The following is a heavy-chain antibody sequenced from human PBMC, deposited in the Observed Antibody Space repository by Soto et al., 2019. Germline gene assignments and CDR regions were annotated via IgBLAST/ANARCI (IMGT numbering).Heavy chain of an antibody. CDR1: GGSISSYY. CDR2: IFYSGNT. J-gene: IGHJ5*02. Sequence: PSETLSLTCTVSGGSISSYYWSWIRQPPGKGLEWIGYIFYSGNTNYNPSLKSRVTISVDTSKNQFSLKLSSVTAADTAVYYCARVLFGRGNWFDPWGQGTLVTVSS. D-gene: IGHD3-3*01. V-gene: IGHV4-59*01. CDR3: ARVLFGRGNWFDP.